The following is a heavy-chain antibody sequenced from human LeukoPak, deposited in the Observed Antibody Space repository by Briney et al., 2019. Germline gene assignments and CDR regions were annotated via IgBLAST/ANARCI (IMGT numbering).Heavy chain of an antibody. CDR2: FSYDGSEI. V-gene: IGHV3-30*18. D-gene: IGHD6-19*01. J-gene: IGHJ4*02. CDR3: VKEQSSGWYRVADH. Sequence: PGGSLRLSCAASGLIVSNNYMSWVRQAPGKGLEWLAVFSYDGSEIHYADSVKGRFTISKDNSKNTLYLQMNSLRVEDTGLYYCVKEQSSGWYRVADHWVRGTLVIVSS. CDR1: GLIVSNNY.